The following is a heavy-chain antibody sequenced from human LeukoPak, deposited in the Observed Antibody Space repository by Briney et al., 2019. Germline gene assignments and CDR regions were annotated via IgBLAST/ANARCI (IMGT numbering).Heavy chain of an antibody. V-gene: IGHV1-18*01. CDR1: GGTFSSYG. Sequence: GASVKVSCKASGGTFSSYGISWVRQAPGQGLEWMGWISAYNGNTNYAQKLQGRVTMTTDTSTSTAYMELRSLRSDDTAVYYCARERLGFWSGYRQYYFDYWGQGTLVTVSS. CDR3: ARERLGFWSGYRQYYFDY. CDR2: ISAYNGNT. D-gene: IGHD3-3*01. J-gene: IGHJ4*02.